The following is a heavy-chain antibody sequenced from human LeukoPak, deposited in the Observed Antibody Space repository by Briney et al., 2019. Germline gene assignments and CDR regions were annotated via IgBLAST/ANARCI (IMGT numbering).Heavy chain of an antibody. V-gene: IGHV3-74*01. J-gene: IGHJ3*02. CDR3: AKAPPTVTRKSDAFDI. CDR2: INSDGSST. CDR1: GFTFSSYW. Sequence: GGSLRLSCAASGFTFSSYWMHWVRQAPGKGLVWVSRINSDGSSTSYADSVKGRFTISRDNSKNTLYLQMNSLRAEDTAVYYCAKAPPTVTRKSDAFDIWGQRTMVTVSS. D-gene: IGHD4-17*01.